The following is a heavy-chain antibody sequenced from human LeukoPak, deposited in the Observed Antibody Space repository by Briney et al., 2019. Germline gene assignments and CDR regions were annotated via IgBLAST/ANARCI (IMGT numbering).Heavy chain of an antibody. J-gene: IGHJ4*02. D-gene: IGHD2-2*02. CDR3: AREGGYCNSGYCYISLDY. CDR1: GGSLSPYY. Sequence: SETLSLTCTISGGSLSPYYWNWIRQPAGKGLEWIGRIYSSGTTNYNPSLRSRVSMSVDTSKNQFSLKLSSVIAADTAVYSCAREGGYCNSGYCYISLDYWGQGALLTVSS. CDR2: IYSSGTT. V-gene: IGHV4-4*07.